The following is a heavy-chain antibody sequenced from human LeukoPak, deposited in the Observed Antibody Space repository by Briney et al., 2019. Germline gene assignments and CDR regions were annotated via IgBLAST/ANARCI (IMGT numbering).Heavy chain of an antibody. V-gene: IGHV1-2*02. Sequence: APVKVSCKASGYTFTGYYMHWVRQAPGQGHEWMGWINPNSGGTNYAQKFQGRVTMTRDTSISTAYMELSRLRSDDTAVYYCARDGTETYYDFWSGYTFDYWGQGTLVTVSS. CDR1: GYTFTGYY. CDR3: ARDGTETYYDFWSGYTFDY. D-gene: IGHD3-3*01. J-gene: IGHJ4*02. CDR2: INPNSGGT.